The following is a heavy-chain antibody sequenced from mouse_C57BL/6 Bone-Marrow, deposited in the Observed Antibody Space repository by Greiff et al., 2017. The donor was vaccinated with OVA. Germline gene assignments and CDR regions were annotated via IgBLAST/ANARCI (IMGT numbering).Heavy chain of an antibody. Sequence: QVQLQQPGAELVMPGASVKLSCKASGYTFTSYWMHWVKQRPGQGLEWIGEIDPSDSYTNYNQKFKGKSTLTVDKSSSTAYMQLSSLTSEDSAVYYCARETTVVPDYWGQGTTLTVSS. CDR3: ARETTVVPDY. V-gene: IGHV1-69*01. D-gene: IGHD1-1*01. CDR1: GYTFTSYW. J-gene: IGHJ2*01. CDR2: IDPSDSYT.